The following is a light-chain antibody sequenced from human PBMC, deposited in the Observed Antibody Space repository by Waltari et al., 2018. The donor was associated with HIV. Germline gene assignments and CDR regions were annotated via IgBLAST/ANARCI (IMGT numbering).Light chain of an antibody. CDR1: QSIGSDY. J-gene: IGKJ1*01. CDR3: QQYGSSPKT. V-gene: IGKV3-20*01. Sequence: EIVLTQSPGTLSLSPGERATLSCRASQSIGSDYLAWYQQKPGQAPRLLIYGASSRATGIPDRFSGSGSGTDFTLTISRLEPEDFAVYYWQQYGSSPKTFGQGTKVEIK. CDR2: GAS.